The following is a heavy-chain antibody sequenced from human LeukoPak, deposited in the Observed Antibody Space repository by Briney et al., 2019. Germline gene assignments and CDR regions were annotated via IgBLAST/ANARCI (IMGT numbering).Heavy chain of an antibody. J-gene: IGHJ3*02. CDR2: ISSSSSYI. CDR3: ARDGLWELSHDAFDI. Sequence: GGSLRLSCAASGFTFSSYSMNWVRQAPGKGLEWVSSISSSSSYIYYADSVKGRFTISRDNAKNSLYLQMNSLRAEDTAVHYCARDGLWELSHDAFDIWGQGTMVTVSS. CDR1: GFTFSSYS. V-gene: IGHV3-21*01. D-gene: IGHD1-26*01.